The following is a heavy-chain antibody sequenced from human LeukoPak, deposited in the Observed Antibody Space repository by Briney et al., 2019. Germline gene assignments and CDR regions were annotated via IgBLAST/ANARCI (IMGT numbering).Heavy chain of an antibody. Sequence: GGFLRLSCAASGFTFSSYAMSWVRQTPGKGLEWVSTISGSGGSTFYADSVKGRFTISRDNPKNTVDLQMNSLRAEDTAVYYCVKVSSNYYGSGSYQTLDYWGQGTLVTVSS. CDR2: ISGSGGST. D-gene: IGHD3-10*01. J-gene: IGHJ4*02. V-gene: IGHV3-23*01. CDR1: GFTFSSYA. CDR3: VKVSSNYYGSGSYQTLDY.